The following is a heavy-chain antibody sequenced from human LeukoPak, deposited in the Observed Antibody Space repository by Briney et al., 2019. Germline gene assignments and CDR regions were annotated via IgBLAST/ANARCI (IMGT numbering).Heavy chain of an antibody. Sequence: SETPSLTCTVSGGSNRSSSYYWGCIRQPPGKGLEWIGSIYYSGSTYYNPSLKSRVTISVDTSKNQFSLKLSSVTAADTAVYYCASLKREWLLREGGSHNYLFDYWGQGTLVTVSS. CDR2: IYYSGST. J-gene: IGHJ4*02. D-gene: IGHD6-19*01. CDR1: GGSNRSSSYY. CDR3: ASLKREWLLREGGSHNYLFDY. V-gene: IGHV4-39*01.